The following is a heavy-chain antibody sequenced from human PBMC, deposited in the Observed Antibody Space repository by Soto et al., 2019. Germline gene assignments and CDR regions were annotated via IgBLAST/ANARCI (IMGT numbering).Heavy chain of an antibody. CDR1: GFTFSSYW. J-gene: IGHJ4*02. V-gene: IGHV3-74*01. CDR2: INSDGSST. Sequence: EVQLVESGGGLVQPGGSLRLSCAASGFTFSSYWMHWVRQAPGKGLVWVSRINSDGSSTHYADSVKGRFTISRDNAKNTLYLQMNRLRADDTAVYYCARVRDDWTAERYFDYWGQGTLVTVSS. CDR3: ARVRDDWTAERYFDY. D-gene: IGHD3-3*01.